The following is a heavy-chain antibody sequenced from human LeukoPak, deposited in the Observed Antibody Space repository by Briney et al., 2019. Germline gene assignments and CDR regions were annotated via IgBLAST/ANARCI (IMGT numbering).Heavy chain of an antibody. CDR1: GGSISSGGYS. CDR2: IYYSGST. V-gene: IGHV4-30-4*07. D-gene: IGHD3-10*01. Sequence: SETLSLTCAVSGGSISSGGYSWSWIRQPPGKGLEWIGYIYYSGSTYYNPSLKSRVTISVGTSKNQFSLKLSSVTAADTAVYYCARALPIRAANDAFDIWGQGTMVTVSS. CDR3: ARALPIRAANDAFDI. J-gene: IGHJ3*02.